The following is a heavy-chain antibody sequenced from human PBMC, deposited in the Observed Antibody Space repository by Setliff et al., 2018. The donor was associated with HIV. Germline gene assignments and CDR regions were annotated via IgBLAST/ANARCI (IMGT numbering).Heavy chain of an antibody. Sequence: SETLSLTCIVSGGSMDNYYWNWVRQTPGEGLEWIGYIYESAYSHYTVSLRSRVTISMDTSKNQFSLTLRSVTAADRAVYYCARAQMHRGVVAWSLYYFDYWGQGALVTVSS. CDR2: IYESAYS. V-gene: IGHV4-59*01. CDR3: ARAQMHRGVVAWSLYYFDY. J-gene: IGHJ4*02. D-gene: IGHD3-10*01. CDR1: GGSMDNYY.